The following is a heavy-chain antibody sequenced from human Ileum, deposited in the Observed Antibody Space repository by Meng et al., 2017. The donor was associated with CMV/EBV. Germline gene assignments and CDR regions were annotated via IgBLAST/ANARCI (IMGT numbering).Heavy chain of an antibody. V-gene: IGHV4-4*02. CDR3: ARVRVVASTGWFGNWFDP. Sequence: SMSGTNWWSGVRQPPGKGLEWIGEIYHSGGTNYNPSLKSRVTISIDKSKSQFSLKLSSVTAADTAVYYCARVRVVASTGWFGNWFDPWGQGTLVTVSS. J-gene: IGHJ5*02. CDR2: IYHSGGT. CDR1: SMSGTNW. D-gene: IGHD6-19*01.